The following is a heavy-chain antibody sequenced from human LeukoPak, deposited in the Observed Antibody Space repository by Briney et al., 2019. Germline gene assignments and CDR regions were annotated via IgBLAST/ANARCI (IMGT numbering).Heavy chain of an antibody. CDR3: ARDATVEEDYYYMDV. CDR1: GYTFTSYY. CDR2: INPSGGST. D-gene: IGHD4-11*01. Sequence: ASVKVSCRASGYTFTSYYMHWVRQAPGQGLEWMGIINPSGGSTSNAQKFQGRVTMTRDTSTSTVYMELSSLRSEDTAVYYCARDATVEEDYYYMDVWGKGTTVTVSS. J-gene: IGHJ6*03. V-gene: IGHV1-46*01.